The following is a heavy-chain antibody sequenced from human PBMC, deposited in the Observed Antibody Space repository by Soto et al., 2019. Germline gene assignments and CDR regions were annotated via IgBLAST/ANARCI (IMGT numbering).Heavy chain of an antibody. CDR1: GGSVSSGSYY. CDR2: IYYSGRT. J-gene: IGHJ4*02. D-gene: IGHD3-22*01. Sequence: SETLSLTCTVSGGSVSSGSYYWSWIRQPPGKGLEWIGYIYYSGRTNYNPSVKSRFTISVDTSKNQFSLKMSSVTAADTAVYYCAREKLQYDDDSIGYYSNWGQGTLVTVSS. V-gene: IGHV4-61*01. CDR3: AREKLQYDDDSIGYYSN.